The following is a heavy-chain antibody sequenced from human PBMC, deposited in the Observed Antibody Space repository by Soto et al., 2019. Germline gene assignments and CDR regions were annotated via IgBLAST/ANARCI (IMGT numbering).Heavy chain of an antibody. V-gene: IGHV3-23*01. CDR3: IKEARGHSYASL. D-gene: IGHD3-16*01. Sequence: EVQLLESGGGLVQPGGSLRLSGAASGFLSSNYAMGWVRQAPGTGLEWVSAISDSGVNTYYADSVKGRFTISRDNSKNALYLEMKSLRAGDTAVYYCIKEARGHSYASLWGQGTPVTVSS. CDR1: GFLSSNYA. J-gene: IGHJ4*02. CDR2: ISDSGVNT.